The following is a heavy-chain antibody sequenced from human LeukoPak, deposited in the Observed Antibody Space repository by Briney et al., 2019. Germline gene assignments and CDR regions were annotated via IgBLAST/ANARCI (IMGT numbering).Heavy chain of an antibody. D-gene: IGHD1-26*01. J-gene: IGHJ4*02. CDR1: GFTFSSYS. CDR3: ARDSKWEPWA. CDR2: ISSSSTI. V-gene: IGHV3-48*01. Sequence: GGSLRLSCAASGFTFSSYSMNWVRQAPGKGLEWVSYISSSSTIYYADSVKGRFTISRDNAKNSLYLQMNSLRAEDTAVYYCARDSKWEPWAWGQGTLVTVSS.